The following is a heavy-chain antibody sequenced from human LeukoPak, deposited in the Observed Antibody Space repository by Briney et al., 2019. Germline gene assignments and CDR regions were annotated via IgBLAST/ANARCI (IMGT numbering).Heavy chain of an antibody. CDR1: GFTFSSYS. V-gene: IGHV3-48*04. J-gene: IGHJ6*03. CDR2: ISSSSSTI. CDR3: ASAGSFMDV. D-gene: IGHD3-10*01. Sequence: GGSLRLSCAASGFTFSSYSMNWVRQAPGKGLEWVSYISSSSSTIYYADSVKGRFTISRDNAKNSLYLQMNSLGAEDTAVYYCASAGSFMDVWGKGTTVTVSS.